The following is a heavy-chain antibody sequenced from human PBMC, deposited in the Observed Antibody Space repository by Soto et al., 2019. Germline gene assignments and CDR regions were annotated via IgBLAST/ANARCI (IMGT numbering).Heavy chain of an antibody. Sequence: EVQLVESGGGLIQPGGSLRLSCAASGFTVSSNYMSWVRQAPGKGLEWVSVIYSGGSTYYADSVKGRFTISRDNSKNTLYLKKNGLRAEDRAGYYCAGPPLKIFDIGGKGTMSTVS. J-gene: IGHJ3*02. V-gene: IGHV3-53*01. CDR3: AGPPLKIFDI. CDR2: IYSGGST. CDR1: GFTVSSNY.